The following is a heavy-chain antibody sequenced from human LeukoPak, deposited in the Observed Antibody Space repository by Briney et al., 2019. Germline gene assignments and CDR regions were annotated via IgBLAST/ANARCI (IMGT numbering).Heavy chain of an antibody. D-gene: IGHD1-26*01. CDR1: GYTFTSYD. J-gene: IGHJ4*02. Sequence: ASVKVSCKASGYTFTSYDINWVRQATGQGLEWMGWMNPNSGNTGYAQKFQGRVTMTRNTSISTACMELRSLRSDDTAVYYCARESKWEHVDYWGQGTLVTVSS. V-gene: IGHV1-8*01. CDR3: ARESKWEHVDY. CDR2: MNPNSGNT.